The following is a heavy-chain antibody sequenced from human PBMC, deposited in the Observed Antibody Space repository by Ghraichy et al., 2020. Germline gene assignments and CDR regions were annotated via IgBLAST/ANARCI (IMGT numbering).Heavy chain of an antibody. Sequence: SETLSLTCTVSGGSISDYFWSWIRQPPGKGLEWIGYIPYSGSTNYNASLKSRVTMSLDTSKSHFSLKLSSVTAADTAVYYCARRHQLVYRGPHNWFDPWGQGILVTVSS. J-gene: IGHJ5*02. CDR1: GGSISDYF. CDR3: ARRHQLVYRGPHNWFDP. CDR2: IPYSGST. V-gene: IGHV4-59*01. D-gene: IGHD2-2*02.